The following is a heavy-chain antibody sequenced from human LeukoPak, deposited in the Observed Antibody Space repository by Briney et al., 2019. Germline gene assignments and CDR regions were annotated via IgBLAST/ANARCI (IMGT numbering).Heavy chain of an antibody. D-gene: IGHD3-9*01. J-gene: IGHJ3*02. CDR2: IYYSGST. Sequence: SETLSLTCTVSGGSISSYYWSWIRQPPGKGLEWIGYIYYSGSTNYNPSLKSRVTISVDTSKNQFSLKLSSVTAADTAVYYCARFTKEDILTARGPLQRVGFDIWGQGTMVTVSS. CDR1: GGSISSYY. CDR3: ARFTKEDILTARGPLQRVGFDI. V-gene: IGHV4-59*01.